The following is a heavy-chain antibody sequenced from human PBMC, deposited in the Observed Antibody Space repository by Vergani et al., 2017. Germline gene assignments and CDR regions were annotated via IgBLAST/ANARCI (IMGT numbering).Heavy chain of an antibody. D-gene: IGHD2-2*01. V-gene: IGHV1-69*13. CDR2: IIPIFGTA. CDR3: ARAGPYCSSTSCPSDY. J-gene: IGHJ4*02. Sequence: QVQLVQSGAEVKKPGSSVKVSCKASGGTFSSYAISWVRQAPGQGLEWMGGIIPIFGTANYAQKFQGRVTITADKSTSTAYMELSSLRAEDTAVYYCARAGPYCSSTSCPSDYWGQGILDTVSS. CDR1: GGTFSSYA.